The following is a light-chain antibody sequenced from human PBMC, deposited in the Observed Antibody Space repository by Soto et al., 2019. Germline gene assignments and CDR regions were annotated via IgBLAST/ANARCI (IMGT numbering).Light chain of an antibody. CDR3: QQSYSTPCT. CDR1: PSISSY. J-gene: IGKJ1*01. Sequence: DIQMTQSPSSLSASVGDRVTITCRASPSISSYLNWYQQKPGKAPKLLIFAASSLQSGVPSRFSGSGSGTDFTLTISSLQPEDFATYYCQQSYSTPCTFGQGTKVEIK. V-gene: IGKV1-39*01. CDR2: AAS.